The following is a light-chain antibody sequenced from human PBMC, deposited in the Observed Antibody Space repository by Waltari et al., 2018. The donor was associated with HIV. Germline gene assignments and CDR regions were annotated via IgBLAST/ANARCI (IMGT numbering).Light chain of an antibody. CDR3: QSYDSSLSGYV. J-gene: IGLJ1*01. CDR1: NSHIVAGFH. Sequence: QSVLTQPPSVSGAPGQRGTTSCPGSNSHIVAGFHVHWYPQLPGTDPKILIYATTNRPSGVPDRFSGSKSGTSASLAITGLQAEDEADYYCQSYDSSLSGYVFATGTRVTVL. CDR2: ATT. V-gene: IGLV1-40*01.